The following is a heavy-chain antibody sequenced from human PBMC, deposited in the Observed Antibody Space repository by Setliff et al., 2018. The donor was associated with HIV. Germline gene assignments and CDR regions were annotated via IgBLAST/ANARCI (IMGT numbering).Heavy chain of an antibody. Sequence: ASVKVSCKTSGYRFIGHYLHWVRLAPGQGPEWVGWINPETGDPNYAQKFRGRVLMTRDTSITTAFLHVAKLTSDDTAIYYCATGIPSDLDYWGQGTLGTSPQ. CDR1: GYRFIGHY. CDR2: INPETGDP. V-gene: IGHV1-2*02. CDR3: ATGIPSDLDY. D-gene: IGHD2-21*01. J-gene: IGHJ4*01.